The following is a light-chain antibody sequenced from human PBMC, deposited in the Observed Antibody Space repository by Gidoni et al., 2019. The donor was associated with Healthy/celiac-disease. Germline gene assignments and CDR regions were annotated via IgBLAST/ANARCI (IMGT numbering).Light chain of an antibody. CDR1: QSVLYSSNNKNY. J-gene: IGKJ2*01. Sequence: DIVMTQSPDSRAVSLGERATINCKSSQSVLYSSNNKNYLAWYQQKPGQPPKLLIYWASTRESGVPDRFSGRGSGTDFTLTISSLQAEDVAVYYCQQYYSTPYTFGQGTKLEIK. V-gene: IGKV4-1*01. CDR3: QQYYSTPYT. CDR2: WAS.